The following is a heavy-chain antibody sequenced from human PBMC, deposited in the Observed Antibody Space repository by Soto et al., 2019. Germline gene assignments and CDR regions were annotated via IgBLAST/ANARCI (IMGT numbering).Heavy chain of an antibody. V-gene: IGHV1-69*04. Sequence: SVKVSCKASGGTFSSYTISWVRQAPGQGLEWMGRIIPILGIANYAQKFQGRVTITADKSTSTAYMELSSLRSEDTAVYYCARDLNSDIVVVPAVYAGDYWGQGTLVTVSS. CDR3: ARDLNSDIVVVPAVYAGDY. CDR1: GGTFSSYT. J-gene: IGHJ4*02. D-gene: IGHD2-2*01. CDR2: IIPILGIA.